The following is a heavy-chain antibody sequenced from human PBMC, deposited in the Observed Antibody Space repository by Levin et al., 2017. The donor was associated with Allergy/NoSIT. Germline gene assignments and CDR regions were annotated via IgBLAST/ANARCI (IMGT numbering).Heavy chain of an antibody. Sequence: MSSETLSLTCDVSGGPISSSSYYWGWIRQTPGKGLEWIGTIYYSGTTYYNPSLQSRVNISIETSRNQFSLRLRSVTAADTAVYYCVRPSSGWAHQHYYYMDVWGRGTTVTVSS. J-gene: IGHJ6*03. CDR2: IYYSGTT. V-gene: IGHV4-39*01. CDR3: VRPSSGWAHQHYYYMDV. D-gene: IGHD3-22*01. CDR1: GGPISSSSYY.